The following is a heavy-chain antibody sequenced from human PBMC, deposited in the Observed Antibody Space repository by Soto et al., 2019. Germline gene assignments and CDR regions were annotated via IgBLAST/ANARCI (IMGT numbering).Heavy chain of an antibody. J-gene: IGHJ5*02. CDR1: GFIFSDHY. CDR3: ASGSGSYLIWFDL. CDR2: TRNKANSYTT. D-gene: IGHD1-26*01. V-gene: IGHV3-72*01. Sequence: EVQLGESGGGLVQPGGSLRLSCAASGFIFSDHYMDWVRQAPGKGLERVGRTRNKANSYTTEYAASVKGRVTMTRDDSKNSLYLQMNSLVTEDTAVYYCASGSGSYLIWFDLWGQGTLVTVSS.